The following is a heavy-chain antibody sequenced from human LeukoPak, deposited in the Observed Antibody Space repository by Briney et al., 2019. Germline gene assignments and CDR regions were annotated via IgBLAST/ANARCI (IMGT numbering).Heavy chain of an antibody. J-gene: IGHJ6*03. CDR1: GGSISSYY. CDR3: ARARNTMVRGVIYYYYYMDV. D-gene: IGHD3-10*01. V-gene: IGHV4-59*08. Sequence: SETLSLTCTVSGGSISSYYWSWIRQPPGKGLEWIGYIYYSGSTNYNPSLKSRVTISVDTSKNQFSLKLSSVTAADTAVYYCARARNTMVRGVIYYYYYMDVWGKGTTVTISS. CDR2: IYYSGST.